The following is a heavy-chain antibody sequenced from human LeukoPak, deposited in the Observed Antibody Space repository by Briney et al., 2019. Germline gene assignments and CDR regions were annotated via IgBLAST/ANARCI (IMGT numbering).Heavy chain of an antibody. Sequence: GASVKVSCKASGYTFTSYDINWVRQATGQGLEWMGWMNPNSGNTGYAQKFQGRVTMTRNTSISTAYMELSSLRSEDTAVYYCARGNTDSSGYYYPINNWGQGTLVTVSS. CDR3: ARGNTDSSGYYYPINN. CDR1: GYTFTSYD. D-gene: IGHD3-22*01. V-gene: IGHV1-8*01. J-gene: IGHJ4*02. CDR2: MNPNSGNT.